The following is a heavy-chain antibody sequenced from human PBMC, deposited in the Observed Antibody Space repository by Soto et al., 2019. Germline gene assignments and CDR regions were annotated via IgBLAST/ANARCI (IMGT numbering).Heavy chain of an antibody. CDR1: GVSFSGYY. V-gene: IGHV4-34*01. CDR2: INHSGST. Sequence: SETLSLTCAVYGVSFSGYYWSWIRQPPGKGLEWIGEINHSGSTNYNPSLKSRVTISVDTSKNQFSLKLSSVTAADTAVYYCAGAGFLEWLIDYWGQGTLVTVS. CDR3: AGAGFLEWLIDY. J-gene: IGHJ4*02. D-gene: IGHD3-3*01.